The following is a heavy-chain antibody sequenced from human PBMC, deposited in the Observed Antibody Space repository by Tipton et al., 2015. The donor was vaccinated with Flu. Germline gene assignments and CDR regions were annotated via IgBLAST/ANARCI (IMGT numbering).Heavy chain of an antibody. J-gene: IGHJ5*02. D-gene: IGHD3-16*01. CDR1: GFTLSGYW. V-gene: IGHV3-7*01. CDR3: ARFAGGP. CDR2: INQDGSEE. Sequence: SLRLSCAASGFTLSGYWMSWVRQAPGKGLEWVAHINQDGSEESYVESVKGRFTISRDNARNSLYLQMNSLRAEDTAVYHCARFAGGPWGQGTLVTVSS.